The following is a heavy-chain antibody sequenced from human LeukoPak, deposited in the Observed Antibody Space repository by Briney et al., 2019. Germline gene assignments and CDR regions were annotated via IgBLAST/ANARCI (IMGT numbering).Heavy chain of an antibody. J-gene: IGHJ5*02. V-gene: IGHV4-34*01. Sequence: SETLSLTCAVYGGSFSGYYWSWIRQPPGKGLEWIGEINHSGSTNYNPSLKSRVTISVDTSKNQFSLKLSSVTAADTAVYYCARLTDWFDPWGQGTLVTDSS. D-gene: IGHD3-9*01. CDR1: GGSFSGYY. CDR3: ARLTDWFDP. CDR2: INHSGST.